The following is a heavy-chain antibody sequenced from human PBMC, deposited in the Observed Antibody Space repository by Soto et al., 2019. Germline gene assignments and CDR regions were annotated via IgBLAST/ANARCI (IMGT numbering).Heavy chain of an antibody. CDR1: GFTFDRYG. J-gene: IGHJ5*02. V-gene: IGHV3-33*01. CDR2: IWSDGSTE. CDR3: ARGRIPSAIFDRFDP. D-gene: IGHD2-2*01. Sequence: GSLRLSCAASGFTFDRYGMHWVRQAPGKGLEWVAVIWSDGSTEYYADSVKGRFTISRDNSKNTMYLQMNSLRGEDTGVYYCARGRIPSAIFDRFDPWGQGTLVTVSS.